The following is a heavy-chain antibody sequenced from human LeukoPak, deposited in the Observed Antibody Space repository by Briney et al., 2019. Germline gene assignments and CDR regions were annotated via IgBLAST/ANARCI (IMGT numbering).Heavy chain of an antibody. V-gene: IGHV3-23*01. D-gene: IGHD4-23*01. Sequence: GNSLRLSCAASGFTFSFYGMSWVRQAPGKGLEWVSAISGNGVTTYYADSVKGRFTVSRDNSKTTMYLQMNSVRAEDTAVYFCAKDFGGNPFDYWRQGTLVTVSS. CDR2: ISGNGVTT. CDR1: GFTFSFYG. J-gene: IGHJ4*02. CDR3: AKDFGGNPFDY.